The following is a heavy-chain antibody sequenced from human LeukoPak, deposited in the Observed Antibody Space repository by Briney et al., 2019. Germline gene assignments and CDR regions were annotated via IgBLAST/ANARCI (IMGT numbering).Heavy chain of an antibody. V-gene: IGHV3-30*18. J-gene: IGHJ3*02. CDR3: AKSSGYSYGHDAFDI. CDR1: AFTVSSYG. Sequence: RGSRRLAWAAAAFTVSSYGMRWVRQPPGKGLEWEAAILYDGSNKYYADSVKGRFTISRDNSKNTLYLQMNSLRAEDTAVYYCAKSSGYSYGHDAFDIWGQGTMVTVSS. CDR2: ILYDGSNK. D-gene: IGHD5-18*01.